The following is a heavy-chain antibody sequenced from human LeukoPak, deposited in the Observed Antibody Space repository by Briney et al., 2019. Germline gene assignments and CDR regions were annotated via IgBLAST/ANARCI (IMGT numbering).Heavy chain of an antibody. Sequence: PSETLSLTCTVSGGSISSSSYYWGWIRQPPGKGLEWIGSIYYSGSTYYNPSLKSRVTISVDTSKNQFSLKLSSVTAADTAVYYCARDVVSDGDYDEPSRYYYYGMDVWGQGTTVTVSS. CDR2: IYYSGST. D-gene: IGHD4-17*01. V-gene: IGHV4-39*07. CDR1: GGSISSSSYY. J-gene: IGHJ6*02. CDR3: ARDVVSDGDYDEPSRYYYYGMDV.